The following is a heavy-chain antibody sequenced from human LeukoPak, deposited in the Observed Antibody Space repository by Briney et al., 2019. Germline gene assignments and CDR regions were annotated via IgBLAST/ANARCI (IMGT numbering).Heavy chain of an antibody. CDR2: INPSGGST. CDR3: ARVSYGDYYFDY. CDR1: GYTFTSYY. J-gene: IGHJ4*02. Sequence: GASVKVSCKASGYTFTSYYMHWVRQAPGQGLEWMGIINPSGGSTSYAQKFQGRVTMTRNTSTSTVYMELSSLRSEDTAVYYCARVSYGDYYFDYWGQGTLVTVSS. D-gene: IGHD4-17*01. V-gene: IGHV1-46*01.